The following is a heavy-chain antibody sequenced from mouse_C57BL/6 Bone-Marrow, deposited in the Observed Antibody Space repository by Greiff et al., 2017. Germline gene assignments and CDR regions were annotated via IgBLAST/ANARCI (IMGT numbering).Heavy chain of an antibody. J-gene: IGHJ1*03. Sequence: VQLQQPGAELVKPGASVKLSCKASGYTFTSYWMQWVKQRPGQGLEWIGEIDPSDRYTNYNQKFKGKATFPVYPSSSTAYMQPSSLTSEDSAVYYCARPGGNYARYFDVWGTGTTVTVSA. CDR1: GYTFTSYW. V-gene: IGHV1-50*01. D-gene: IGHD2-1*01. CDR3: ARPGGNYARYFDV. CDR2: IDPSDRYT.